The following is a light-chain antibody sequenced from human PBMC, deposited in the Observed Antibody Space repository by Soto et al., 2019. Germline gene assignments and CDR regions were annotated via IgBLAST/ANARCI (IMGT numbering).Light chain of an antibody. Sequence: DIQVNPSLGSVSSSVVYIFPITGLASQSISNYLNWYQQKPGKAPKVLIYAASNLQSGVQSRFSGSGSGKDFTLTITSIPPRDFETSYCKQSFSTPRTCGQGTKGDIK. V-gene: IGKV1-39*01. CDR3: KQSFSTPRT. CDR2: AAS. CDR1: QSISNY. J-gene: IGKJ1*01.